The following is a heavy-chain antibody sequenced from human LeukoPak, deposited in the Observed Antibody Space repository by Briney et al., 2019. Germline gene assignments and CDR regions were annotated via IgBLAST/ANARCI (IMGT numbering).Heavy chain of an antibody. Sequence: ASVKVSCKASGYTFTDYYMHWVRQAPGQGLEWMGWINPNSGGTNYAQKFQGRVTVTRDTSISTAYMELSSLRSDDTAVYYCARVEAEGEWFGPWGQGTLVTVSS. V-gene: IGHV1-2*02. CDR3: ARVEAEGEWFGP. CDR1: GYTFTDYY. D-gene: IGHD2-15*01. CDR2: INPNSGGT. J-gene: IGHJ5*02.